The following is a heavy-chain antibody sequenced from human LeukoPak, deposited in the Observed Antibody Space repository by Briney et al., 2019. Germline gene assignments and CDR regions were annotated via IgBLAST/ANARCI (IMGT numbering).Heavy chain of an antibody. CDR1: GFTFTSSA. Sequence: SVKVSCKASGFTFTSSAMQWVRQARGQRLEWIGWIVVGSGNTNYAQKFQERVTITRDMSTSTAYMELSSLKTEDTAVYYCTTDVRITMIVVVIPSVYWGQGTLVTVSS. V-gene: IGHV1-58*02. CDR2: IVVGSGNT. D-gene: IGHD3-22*01. CDR3: TTDVRITMIVVVIPSVY. J-gene: IGHJ4*02.